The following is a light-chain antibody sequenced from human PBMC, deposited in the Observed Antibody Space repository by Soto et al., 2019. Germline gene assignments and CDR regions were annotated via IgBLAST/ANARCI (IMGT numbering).Light chain of an antibody. CDR2: GAS. J-gene: IGKJ1*01. CDR3: QQYGGSPRT. CDR1: QSISSN. V-gene: IGKV3-20*01. Sequence: EIVMTHSPATLSVSPGESATLSCRASQSISSNLAWYQQKPGQSPRLLIYGASSRATGIPDRFSGRGSGTDFTLTITRLEPEDFAVYYCQQYGGSPRTFGQGTKVDIK.